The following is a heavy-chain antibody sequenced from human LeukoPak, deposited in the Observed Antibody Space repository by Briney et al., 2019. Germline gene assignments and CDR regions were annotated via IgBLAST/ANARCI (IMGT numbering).Heavy chain of an antibody. CDR2: ISGSGGST. CDR3: AKAGPLDQYYDFWSGKSPSYYYYYGMDV. Sequence: GGSLRLSCAASGFTFSSYAMSWVRQAPGKGLEWVSAISGSGGSTYYADSVKGRFTISRDNSKNTLYLQMNSLRAEDTAVCYCAKAGPLDQYYDFWSGKSPSYYYYYGMDVWGQGTTVTVSS. D-gene: IGHD3-3*01. CDR1: GFTFSSYA. J-gene: IGHJ6*02. V-gene: IGHV3-23*01.